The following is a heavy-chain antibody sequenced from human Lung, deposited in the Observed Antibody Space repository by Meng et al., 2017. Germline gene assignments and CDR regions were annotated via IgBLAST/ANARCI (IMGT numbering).Heavy chain of an antibody. J-gene: IGHJ4*01. CDR2: TYVGGST. V-gene: IGHV4-4*07. CDR3: ARGSAGDYYFDS. Sequence: GSLRLSCSVSGDSISNYYWNWLRQPAGKRLEWIGRTYVGGSTDYNPSLRSRVTVSVDTSKNQISLRLASVTAADTAVYFCARGSAGDYYFDSWGQGTQVTVSS. CDR1: GDSISNYY. D-gene: IGHD4-17*01.